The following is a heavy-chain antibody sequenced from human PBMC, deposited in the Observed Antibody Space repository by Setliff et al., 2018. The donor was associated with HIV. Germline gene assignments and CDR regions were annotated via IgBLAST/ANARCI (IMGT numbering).Heavy chain of an antibody. J-gene: IGHJ6*03. CDR3: AKAFGYCSGGSCPVLMDV. Sequence: GSLRLSCVASEFRFSNYWMAWVRQAPGKGLEWVGNIKQDGSEKYYVDSVKGRFTIFRDNAKNTLYLQMNSLRAKDAAVYYCAKAFGYCSGGSCPVLMDVWGKGTTVTVSS. D-gene: IGHD2-15*01. CDR1: EFRFSNYW. V-gene: IGHV3-7*01. CDR2: IKQDGSEK.